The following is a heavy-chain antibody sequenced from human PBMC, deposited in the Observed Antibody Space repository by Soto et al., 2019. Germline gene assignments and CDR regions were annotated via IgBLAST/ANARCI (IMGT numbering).Heavy chain of an antibody. D-gene: IGHD4-17*01. V-gene: IGHV1-24*01. Sequence: QVQLVQSGAEVKKPGASVKVSCKVSGYTLTELSMHWVRQAPGKGIEWMGGFDPEDGETIYAQKVQGRVNMTDDISTDKAYMELSSLSSEDTDVYYWAPWGGDAYYFDYWGQGTLVTVSS. CDR1: GYTLTELS. J-gene: IGHJ4*02. CDR2: FDPEDGET. CDR3: APWGGDAYYFDY.